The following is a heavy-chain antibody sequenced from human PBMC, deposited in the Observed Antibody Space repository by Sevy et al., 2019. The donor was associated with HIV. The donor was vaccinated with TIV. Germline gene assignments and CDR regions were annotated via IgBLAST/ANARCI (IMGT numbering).Heavy chain of an antibody. CDR1: GFTFTDYF. J-gene: IGHJ4*02. Sequence: ASVKVFCKASGFTFTDYFIHWVRQAPGQGLEWMGWINPKSDDTNFAQKFQDRVTMTQDTSVSTAYMELSRLRSDDTAVYYCARGLRGFLHYDSSGSSTSHLDYWGQGTLVTVSS. CDR3: ARGLRGFLHYDSSGSSTSHLDY. CDR2: INPKSDDT. V-gene: IGHV1-2*02. D-gene: IGHD3-22*01.